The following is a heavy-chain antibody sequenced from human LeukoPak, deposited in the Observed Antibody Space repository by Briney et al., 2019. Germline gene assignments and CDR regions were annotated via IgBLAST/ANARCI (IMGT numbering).Heavy chain of an antibody. V-gene: IGHV4-59*01. CDR3: ARYGIVGATTRYYYYGMDV. J-gene: IGHJ6*02. CDR1: GGSISSYY. Sequence: RPSETLSLTCTVSGGSISSYYWSWIRQPPGKGLEWIGYIYYSGSTNYNPSLKSRVTISVDTSKNQFSLKLSSVTAADTAVYYCARYGIVGATTRYYYYGMDVWGQGTTVTVSS. D-gene: IGHD1-26*01. CDR2: IYYSGST.